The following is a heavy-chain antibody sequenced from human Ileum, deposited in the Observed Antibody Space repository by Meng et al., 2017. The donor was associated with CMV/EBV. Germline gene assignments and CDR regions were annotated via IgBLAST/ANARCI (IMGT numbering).Heavy chain of an antibody. D-gene: IGHD1-20*01. Sequence: YPFTDCFIHWVRQAPGQGLRWMGWINPKNGATNYAQQFQGRVAMTRDTSINTAYMELSGLTSDDTAIYYCARRFEEGLSGKRPWFDPWGQGALVTVSS. CDR1: YPFTDCF. CDR3: ARRFEEGLSGKRPWFDP. J-gene: IGHJ5*02. CDR2: INPKNGAT. V-gene: IGHV1-2*02.